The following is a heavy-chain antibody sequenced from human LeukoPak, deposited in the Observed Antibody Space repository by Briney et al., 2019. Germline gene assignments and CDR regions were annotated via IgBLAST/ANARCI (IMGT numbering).Heavy chain of an antibody. CDR1: GGSISSYY. D-gene: IGHD1-14*01. J-gene: IGHJ4*02. V-gene: IGHV4-4*07. CDR2: IYTSGST. Sequence: SETLSLTCTVSGGSISSYYWSWIRQPAGKGLEWIGRIYTSGSTNYNPSLKSRVTMSVDTSKNQFSLKLSSVTAADTAVYYCARVNSWTEEPDTGFDYWGQGILVTVSS. CDR3: ARVNSWTEEPDTGFDY.